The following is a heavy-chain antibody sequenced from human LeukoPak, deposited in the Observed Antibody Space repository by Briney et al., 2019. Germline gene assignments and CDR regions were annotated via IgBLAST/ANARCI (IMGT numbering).Heavy chain of an antibody. CDR2: IIPIFGTA. D-gene: IGHD3-22*01. V-gene: IGHV1-69*05. CDR1: GGTFSSYA. J-gene: IGHJ4*02. CDR3: ASHPYYDSSGTNAGY. Sequence: SVKASCKASGGTFSSYAISWVRQAPGQGLEWMGRIIPIFGTANYAQKFQGRVTITTDESTSTAYMELSSLRSEDTAVYYCASHPYYDSSGTNAGYWGQGTLVTVSS.